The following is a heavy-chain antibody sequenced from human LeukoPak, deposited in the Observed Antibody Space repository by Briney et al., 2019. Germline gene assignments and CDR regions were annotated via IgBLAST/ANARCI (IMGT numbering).Heavy chain of an antibody. J-gene: IGHJ3*02. CDR3: ARVYYYDSSGYYDAFDI. Sequence: SVKVSCKASGGTFSSYAISWVRQAPGQGLEWMGGIIPIFGTANYAQKFQGRVTITVDESTSTAYMELSSLRSEDTAVYYCARVYYYDSSGYYDAFDIWGQGTMVTVSS. CDR2: IIPIFGTA. D-gene: IGHD3-22*01. V-gene: IGHV1-69*13. CDR1: GGTFSSYA.